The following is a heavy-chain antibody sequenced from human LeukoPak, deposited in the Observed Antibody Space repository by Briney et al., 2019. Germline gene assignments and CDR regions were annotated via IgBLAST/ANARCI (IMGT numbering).Heavy chain of an antibody. J-gene: IGHJ4*02. V-gene: IGHV3-21*01. CDR3: AREYGYTRHFDY. CDR2: ISSSSRYI. Sequence: GGSLRLSCAATGFTFNSYVMNWVPQAPGKGLEWVSSISSSSRYIYYADSVKGRFTISRDNAKNSLYLQMNSLRAEDTAVYYCAREYGYTRHFDYWGQGTLVTVSS. CDR1: GFTFNSYV. D-gene: IGHD5-24*01.